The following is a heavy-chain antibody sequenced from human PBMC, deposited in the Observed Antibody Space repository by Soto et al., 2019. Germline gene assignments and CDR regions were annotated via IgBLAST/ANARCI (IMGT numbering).Heavy chain of an antibody. V-gene: IGHV1-69*01. CDR3: ARVLYYGSGSYSPYGMDV. J-gene: IGHJ6*02. CDR1: GFSFNNNG. CDR2: VSPPFRTS. Sequence: QVQLVQSGGEEKKPGSSVKVSCKTSGFSFNNNGIGWVRQAPGHGLDWMGGVSPPFRTSNYARKFQGRISITADASTGTVNMELSSLTSEDTAQYYCARVLYYGSGSYSPYGMDVWGHGTTLTVYS. D-gene: IGHD3-10*01.